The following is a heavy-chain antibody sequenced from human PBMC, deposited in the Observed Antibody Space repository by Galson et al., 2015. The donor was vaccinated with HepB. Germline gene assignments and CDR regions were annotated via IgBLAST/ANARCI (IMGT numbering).Heavy chain of an antibody. J-gene: IGHJ6*02. D-gene: IGHD6-13*01. Sequence: SLRLSCAASGFTFGDYAMSWFRQAPGKGLEWVGFIRSKAYGGTTEYAASVKGRFTISRDDSKNTVYLQLNSLRAEDTAVYYCTRDPSSTLGYGMDVWGQGTTVTVSS. V-gene: IGHV3-49*03. CDR1: GFTFGDYA. CDR3: TRDPSSTLGYGMDV. CDR2: IRSKAYGGTT.